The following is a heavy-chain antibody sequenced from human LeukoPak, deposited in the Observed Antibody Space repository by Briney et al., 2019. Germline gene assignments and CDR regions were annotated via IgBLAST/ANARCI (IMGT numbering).Heavy chain of an antibody. V-gene: IGHV4-59*01. J-gene: IGHJ5*02. CDR2: IYYSGST. CDR1: GGSISSYY. CDR3: ARVRSWFDP. Sequence: PSETLSLTCTVSGGSISSYYWSWIRQPPGKGLEWIGYIYYSGSTNYNPSLKSRVTISVDTSKNQFSLKLSSVTAADTAVYYCARVRSWFDPWGQGTLVTVSS.